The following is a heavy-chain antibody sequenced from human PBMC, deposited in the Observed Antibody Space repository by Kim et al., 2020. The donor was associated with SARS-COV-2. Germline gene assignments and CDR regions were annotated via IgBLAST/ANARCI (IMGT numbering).Heavy chain of an antibody. D-gene: IGHD6-6*01. CDR2: IYYTGTT. Sequence: SETLSLTCAVSGASIRYYCGWLRQPPGKGLEWIGTIYYTGTTYYNPSLQSRVTISIDTSGNRFSLNLTSVTAADTAVYFCARHLAARPYYYFYYMDVWGKGTTVTVSS. CDR3: ARHLAARPYYYFYYMDV. CDR1: GASIRYY. V-gene: IGHV4-39*01. J-gene: IGHJ6*03.